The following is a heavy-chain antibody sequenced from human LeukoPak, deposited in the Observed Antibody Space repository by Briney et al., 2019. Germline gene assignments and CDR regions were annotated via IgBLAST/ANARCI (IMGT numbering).Heavy chain of an antibody. Sequence: GGSLRLYCVASGFPFSSYWMTWVRQAPGKGLEWVANIKQDGSKKSYVDSVKGRFTISRDNAKNSLYLQMNSLRAEDTAINYCTRVGYIDEGIDYWGQGTLVTVSS. CDR2: IKQDGSKK. CDR3: TRVGYIDEGIDY. V-gene: IGHV3-7*04. CDR1: GFPFSSYW. D-gene: IGHD5-24*01. J-gene: IGHJ4*02.